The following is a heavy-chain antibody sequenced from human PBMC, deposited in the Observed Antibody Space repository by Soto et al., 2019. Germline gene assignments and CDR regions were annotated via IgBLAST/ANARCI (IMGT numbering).Heavy chain of an antibody. J-gene: IGHJ4*02. CDR2: INAGNGNT. CDR3: ARDGDCSGGSCYFHYDY. CDR1: GYTFTSYA. D-gene: IGHD2-15*01. Sequence: QVQLVQSGAEVKKPGASVKVSCKASGYTFTSYAMHWVRQAPGQRLEWMGWINAGNGNTKYSQKFQGRVTITRDTSASTAYMELSSLRSEDTDVYYCARDGDCSGGSCYFHYDYWGQGTLVTVSS. V-gene: IGHV1-3*01.